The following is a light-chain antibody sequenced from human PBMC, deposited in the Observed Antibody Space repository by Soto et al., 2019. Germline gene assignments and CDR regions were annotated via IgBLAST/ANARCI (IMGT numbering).Light chain of an antibody. CDR3: QQYNNWPLT. J-gene: IGKJ4*01. V-gene: IGKV3-15*01. CDR2: SAS. CDR1: QSVNSD. Sequence: ETVVTQSPATLSASPGESATLSCRASQSVNSDLAWYQQIPGQAPRLLIYSASTGATGGPARFSGSGSGTEFTLTISSLQSEDFAIYYCQQYNNWPLTFGGGTKVDIK.